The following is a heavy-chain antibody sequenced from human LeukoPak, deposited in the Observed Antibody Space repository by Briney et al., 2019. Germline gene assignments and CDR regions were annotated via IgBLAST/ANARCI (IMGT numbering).Heavy chain of an antibody. J-gene: IGHJ4*02. V-gene: IGHV5-51*01. CDR3: ARQGGGALYGSGSYFPFDY. CDR1: GYTFTSYW. Sequence: GESLKISCKGSGYTFTSYWIGWVRQMPGNGLEWMGSIYPGDSDTRYSPSLQGQVTISADKSISTAYLQWRSLKASDTAMYYCARQGGGALYGSGSYFPFDYWGQGTLVTVSS. D-gene: IGHD3-10*01. CDR2: IYPGDSDT.